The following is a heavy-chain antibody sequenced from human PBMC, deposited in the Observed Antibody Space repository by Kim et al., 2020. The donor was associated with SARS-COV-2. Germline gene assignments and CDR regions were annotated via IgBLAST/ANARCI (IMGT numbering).Heavy chain of an antibody. Sequence: GGSLRLSCAASGFTFSSYSMNWVRQAPGKGLEWVSSISSSSSYIYYADSVKGRFTISRDNAKNSLYLQMNSLRAEDTAVYYCARSVTEKLDFWSGYWAGEGDAFDIWGQGTMVTVSS. V-gene: IGHV3-21*01. CDR3: ARSVTEKLDFWSGYWAGEGDAFDI. CDR2: ISSSSSYI. CDR1: GFTFSSYS. J-gene: IGHJ3*02. D-gene: IGHD3-3*01.